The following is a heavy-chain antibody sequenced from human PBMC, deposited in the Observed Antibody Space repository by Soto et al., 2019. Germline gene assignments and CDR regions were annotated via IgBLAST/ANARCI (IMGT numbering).Heavy chain of an antibody. CDR2: INHSGST. Sequence: AETLSLTCAVYGGSFSGSYWSWIGQPTGKGLEWIGEINHSGSTNYNPSLKSRVTISVDTSKNQFSLKLSSVTAADTAVYYCAREVRDYDILTGQPYGMDVWGQGTTVT. V-gene: IGHV4-34*01. CDR3: AREVRDYDILTGQPYGMDV. J-gene: IGHJ6*02. CDR1: GGSFSGSY. D-gene: IGHD3-9*01.